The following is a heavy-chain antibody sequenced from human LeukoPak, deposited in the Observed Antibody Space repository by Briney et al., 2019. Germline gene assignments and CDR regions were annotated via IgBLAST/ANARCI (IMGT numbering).Heavy chain of an antibody. CDR2: ISSSSSTI. CDR3: ARDLGIAASTQDY. J-gene: IGHJ4*02. V-gene: IGHV3-48*01. Sequence: GGSLRLSCAASGFTFSSYGMNWVRQAPGKGLEWVSYISSSSSTIYYADSVKGRFTISRDNAKNSLYLQMNSLRAEDTAVYYCARDLGIAASTQDYWGQGTLVTVSS. CDR1: GFTFSSYG. D-gene: IGHD6-13*01.